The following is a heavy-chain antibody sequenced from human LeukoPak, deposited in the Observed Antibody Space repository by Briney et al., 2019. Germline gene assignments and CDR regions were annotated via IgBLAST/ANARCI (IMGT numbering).Heavy chain of an antibody. D-gene: IGHD3-22*01. V-gene: IGHV3-23*01. CDR3: AIPRSRIRTMIVVVITTFHY. Sequence: TGGSLRLSCAASGFTFSSYAMSWVRQAPGKGLEWVPAISGSGGSTYYADSVKGRFTISRDNSKNTLYLQMNSLRAEDTAVYYCAIPRSRIRTMIVVVITTFHYWGQGTLVTVSS. CDR1: GFTFSSYA. J-gene: IGHJ4*02. CDR2: ISGSGGST.